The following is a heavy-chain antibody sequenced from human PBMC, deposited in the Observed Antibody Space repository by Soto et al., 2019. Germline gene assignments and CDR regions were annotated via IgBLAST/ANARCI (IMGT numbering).Heavy chain of an antibody. Sequence: PGGSLRLSCAASGFTFSNYGMHWVRQAPGKGLEWVAVIWHDGTNKHYADSVKGRFTISRDNSKNTVFLQMHSLRADDTAVYYRGRRKLSGSPAEYFFYYGVDVWGQGTTVTVSS. CDR3: GRRKLSGSPAEYFFYYGVDV. J-gene: IGHJ6*02. D-gene: IGHD3-3*01. CDR2: IWHDGTNK. CDR1: GFTFSNYG. V-gene: IGHV3-33*01.